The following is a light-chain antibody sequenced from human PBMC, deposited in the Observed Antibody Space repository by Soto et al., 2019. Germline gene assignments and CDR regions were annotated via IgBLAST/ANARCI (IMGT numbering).Light chain of an antibody. Sequence: DIQMTQSPSTLSESVGDRVTITCRASQSISSWLAWYQQKPGKAPKLLIYDASSLESGVPSRFSGSGSGTEFTLTISSLQPDDFATYYCQHYNSYSEAFGQGTKVDNK. CDR2: DAS. CDR3: QHYNSYSEA. J-gene: IGKJ1*01. V-gene: IGKV1-5*01. CDR1: QSISSW.